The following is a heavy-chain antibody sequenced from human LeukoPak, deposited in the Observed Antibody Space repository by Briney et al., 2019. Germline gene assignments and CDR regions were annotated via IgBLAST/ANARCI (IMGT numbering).Heavy chain of an antibody. J-gene: IGHJ4*02. V-gene: IGHV3-21*01. CDR1: GFTFSSYS. Sequence: GGSLRLSCAASGFTFSSYSMNWVRQAPGKGLEWVSSINSSSSYIYYADSVKGRLTISRDNAKNSLYLQMSSLRAEDTAVYYCASEYYYDSSGYYYVSSYFDYWGQGTLFTVSS. CDR3: ASEYYYDSSGYYYVSSYFDY. D-gene: IGHD3-22*01. CDR2: INSSSSYI.